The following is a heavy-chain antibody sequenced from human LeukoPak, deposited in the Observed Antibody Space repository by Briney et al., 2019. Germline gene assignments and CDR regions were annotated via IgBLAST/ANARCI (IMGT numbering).Heavy chain of an antibody. D-gene: IGHD5-18*01. CDR3: ARGFILYSYGSFDY. Sequence: ASVKVSCKASGYTFTSYDINWVRQATGQGLEWMGWMNPNSGNTGYAQKFQGRVTITRNTSISTAYMELSRLRSDDTAVYYCARGFILYSYGSFDYWGQGTLVTVSS. CDR1: GYTFTSYD. V-gene: IGHV1-8*03. J-gene: IGHJ4*02. CDR2: MNPNSGNT.